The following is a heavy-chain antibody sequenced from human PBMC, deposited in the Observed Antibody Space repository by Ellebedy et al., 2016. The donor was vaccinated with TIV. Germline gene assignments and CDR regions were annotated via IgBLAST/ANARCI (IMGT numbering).Heavy chain of an antibody. J-gene: IGHJ4*02. CDR2: ISAGAGSR. CDR3: ARDDYDILTGYSS. D-gene: IGHD3-9*01. CDR1: GFTFSSYA. V-gene: IGHV3-23*01. Sequence: GESLKISCAASGFTFSSYAMAWARQAPGKGLEWVSGISAGAGSRVYAESVRGRFTISRDNSKNTLSLQMNSLRAEDTAVYYCARDDYDILTGYSSWGQGTLVTVSS.